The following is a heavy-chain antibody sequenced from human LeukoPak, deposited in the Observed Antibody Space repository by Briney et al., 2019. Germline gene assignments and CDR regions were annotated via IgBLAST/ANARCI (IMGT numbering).Heavy chain of an antibody. V-gene: IGHV1-2*02. CDR1: GYTFTGYY. J-gene: IGHJ5*02. CDR3: ARAVGDIVVVPAAIFQGWFDP. CDR2: INPNSGGT. Sequence: ASVKVSCKASGYTFTGYYMHWVRQAPGQGLEWMGWINPNSGGTNYAQKFQGRVTMTRDTSISTVYMELSRLRSDDTAVYYCARAVGDIVVVPAAIFQGWFDPWGQGTLVTVSS. D-gene: IGHD2-2*01.